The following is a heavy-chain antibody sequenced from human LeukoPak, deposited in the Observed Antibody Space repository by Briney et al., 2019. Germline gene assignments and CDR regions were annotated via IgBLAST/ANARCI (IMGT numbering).Heavy chain of an antibody. D-gene: IGHD3-10*01. J-gene: IGHJ4*02. CDR2: ISASGGGT. CDR3: AKGGPERIYFGSGSYYNVNPLIDY. CDR1: GFIFSSYD. V-gene: IGHV3-23*01. Sequence: PGGSLRLSCAASGFIFSSYDMSWVRQAPGKGLEWVSAISASGGGTHYADSVKGRFTISRDNSKNTLYLQMNSLRAEDTAVYYCAKGGPERIYFGSGSYYNVNPLIDYWGQGTLVTVSS.